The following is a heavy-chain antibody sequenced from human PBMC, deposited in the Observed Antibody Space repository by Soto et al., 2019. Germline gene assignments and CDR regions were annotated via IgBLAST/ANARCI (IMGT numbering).Heavy chain of an antibody. D-gene: IGHD3-16*02. J-gene: IGHJ4*02. CDR1: GGSISSYY. Sequence: SETLSLTCTVSGGSISSYYWSWIRQPAGKGLGWIGRIYTSGSTNYNPSLKSRVTMSVDTSKNQFSLKLSSVTAADTAVYYCAREPLRLGELSFFYFDYWGQGTLVTVSS. CDR2: IYTSGST. CDR3: AREPLRLGELSFFYFDY. V-gene: IGHV4-4*07.